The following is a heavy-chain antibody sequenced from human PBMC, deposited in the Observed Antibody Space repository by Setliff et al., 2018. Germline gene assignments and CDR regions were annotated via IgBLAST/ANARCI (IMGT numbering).Heavy chain of an antibody. CDR1: GGSISSGSNY. D-gene: IGHD6-13*01. CDR3: ARQPYSTTYYYYYYYMDV. J-gene: IGHJ6*03. Sequence: PSETLSLTCTVSGGSISSGSNYWSWIRQPAGKGLEWIGHIDPSGNTNYSPSLKSRVTISGDTSKNQFSLNLNSVTAADTAVYYCARQPYSTTYYYYYYYMDVWGKGTTVTVSS. V-gene: IGHV4-61*09. CDR2: IDPSGNT.